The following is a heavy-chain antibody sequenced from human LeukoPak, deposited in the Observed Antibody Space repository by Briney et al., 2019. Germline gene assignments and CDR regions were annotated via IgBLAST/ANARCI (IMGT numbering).Heavy chain of an antibody. V-gene: IGHV4-39*07. Sequence: PSETLSLTCTVSGGSISSSSYYWGWIRQPPGKGLEWIGTIYYSGSTYYNPSLKSRVTMSLHTSKNQFSLKLSSVTAADTAVYYCARGGPYSGSYSLGYWGQGTLVTVSS. CDR1: GGSISSSSYY. J-gene: IGHJ4*02. D-gene: IGHD1-26*01. CDR3: ARGGPYSGSYSLGY. CDR2: IYYSGST.